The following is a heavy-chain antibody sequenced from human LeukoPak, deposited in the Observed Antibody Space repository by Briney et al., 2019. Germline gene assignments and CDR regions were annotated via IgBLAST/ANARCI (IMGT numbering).Heavy chain of an antibody. CDR1: RFTFSSYG. D-gene: IGHD3-22*01. CDR2: IRHDGSYQ. Sequence: GGSLRLSCAASRFTFSSYGMHWVRQTPGKGLEWVAFIRHDGSYQQYADSVKGRFTVSRDNSKDTVYLQMNSLRTEDTSVYYCAKNRDSSDYPRDFDYWGQGTLVTVSS. J-gene: IGHJ4*02. V-gene: IGHV3-30*02. CDR3: AKNRDSSDYPRDFDY.